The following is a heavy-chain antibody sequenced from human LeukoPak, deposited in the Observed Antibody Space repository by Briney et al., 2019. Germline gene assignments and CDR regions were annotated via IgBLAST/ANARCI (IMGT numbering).Heavy chain of an antibody. V-gene: IGHV3-21*01. CDR3: ARDRYGSGSYILAY. Sequence: GGSLRLSCAASGFTFSSYSMNWVRQAPGKGLEWVSSISSSSSYIYYADSVKGRFTISRDNAKNSLYLQMNSLRAEDTAVYYCARDRYGSGSYILAYWGQGTLVTVSS. CDR2: ISSSSSYI. CDR1: GFTFSSYS. J-gene: IGHJ4*02. D-gene: IGHD3-10*01.